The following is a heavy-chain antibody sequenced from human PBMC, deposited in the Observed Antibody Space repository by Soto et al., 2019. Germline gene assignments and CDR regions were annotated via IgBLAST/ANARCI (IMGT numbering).Heavy chain of an antibody. CDR3: ATETIHYNWNVNLGRSFDY. CDR2: IWYDGSNK. CDR1: GFTFSSYG. D-gene: IGHD1-20*01. Sequence: GGSLRLSCAASGFTFSSYGMHWVRQAPGKGLEWVAVIWYDGSNKYYADSVKGRFTISRDNSKNTLYLQMNSLRAEDTAVYYCATETIHYNWNVNLGRSFDYWGQGTLVTVSS. V-gene: IGHV3-33*01. J-gene: IGHJ4*02.